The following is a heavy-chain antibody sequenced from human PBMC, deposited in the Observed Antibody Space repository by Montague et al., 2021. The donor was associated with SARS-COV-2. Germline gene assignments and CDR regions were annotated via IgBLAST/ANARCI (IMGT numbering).Heavy chain of an antibody. Sequence: SETLSLTCAVYGGSLSGYYWSWIRQPPGKGLEWIGDINHSGSTNYNPSLKSRVSISVDTSKNQFSLKLRSVTAADTAVYYCARAIVDVTMIIVVMTGVEHYFDFWGQGTLVTVSS. CDR1: GGSLSGYY. D-gene: IGHD3-22*01. V-gene: IGHV4-34*01. J-gene: IGHJ4*02. CDR2: INHSGST. CDR3: ARAIVDVTMIIVVMTGVEHYFDF.